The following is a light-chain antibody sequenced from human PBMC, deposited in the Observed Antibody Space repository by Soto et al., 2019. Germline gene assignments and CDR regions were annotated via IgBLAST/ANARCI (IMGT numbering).Light chain of an antibody. J-gene: IGLJ1*01. CDR3: SSKAGNTFDV. V-gene: IGLV2-8*01. CDR1: SSDVGAYNY. Sequence: QSALTQPPSASGSPGQSVTISCTGTSSDVGAYNYVSWYQQHPGKAPKLLLYQVTKRPSGVPDRFSASKSGNTASLTVSGLQAEDEADYYCSSKAGNTFDVFGTGTQLTVL. CDR2: QVT.